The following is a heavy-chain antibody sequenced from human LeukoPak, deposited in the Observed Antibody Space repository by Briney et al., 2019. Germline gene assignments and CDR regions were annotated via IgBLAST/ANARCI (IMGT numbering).Heavy chain of an antibody. Sequence: GGSLRLSCAASKFSFSSYEMNWVRQAPGKGLERVSYISSSGSPIYYADSVKGRFTVSRDNAKNSLFLQMNSLSAEDTAVYYCARRDSSGWGIDYWGQGTLVTVSS. V-gene: IGHV3-48*03. J-gene: IGHJ4*02. CDR1: KFSFSSYE. CDR3: ARRDSSGWGIDY. CDR2: ISSSGSPI. D-gene: IGHD6-19*01.